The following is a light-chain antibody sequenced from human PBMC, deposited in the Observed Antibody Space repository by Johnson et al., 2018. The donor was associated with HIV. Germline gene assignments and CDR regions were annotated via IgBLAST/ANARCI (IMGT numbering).Light chain of an antibody. CDR2: ENN. V-gene: IGLV1-51*02. J-gene: IGLJ1*01. CDR3: GTWDTSLVPVYV. CDR1: SSNIGDNY. Sequence: QSVLTQPPSVSAAPGQKVSISCSGSSSNIGDNYVSWYQQVPETAPKLLIYENNKRPLGIPDRFSGSKSGTSATLGITGLQTGDEADYYCGTWDTSLVPVYVFGTATKVSVL.